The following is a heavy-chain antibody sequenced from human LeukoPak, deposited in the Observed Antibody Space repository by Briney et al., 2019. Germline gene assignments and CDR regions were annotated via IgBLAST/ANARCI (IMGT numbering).Heavy chain of an antibody. CDR1: GFTFSSYS. CDR3: QRNLTAGKVIYNSYGMNV. V-gene: IGHV3-48*01. CDR2: ISSSSSTI. J-gene: IGHJ6*02. D-gene: IGHD3-22*01. Sequence: PGGSLRLSCAASGFTFSSYSMNWVRQAPGKGLEWVSYISSSSSTIYYADSVKGRFTISRDNAKNSLYLQMNSLRAEDTAVYYFQRNLTAGKVIYNSYGMNVWGQGTRSPSP.